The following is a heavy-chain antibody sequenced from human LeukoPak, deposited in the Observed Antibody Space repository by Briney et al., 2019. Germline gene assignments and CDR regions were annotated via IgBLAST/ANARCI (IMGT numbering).Heavy chain of an antibody. J-gene: IGHJ3*02. CDR1: GFTVSSNY. CDR3: ARDRDDSSGYYYEDAFDI. V-gene: IGHV3-66*02. Sequence: GGSLRLSCAASGFTVSSNYMSWVRLAPGKGLEWGSVIYSGGSTYYADSVKGRFTISRDNSKNTLYLQMNSLRAEDTAVYYCARDRDDSSGYYYEDAFDIWGQGTMVTVSS. CDR2: IYSGGST. D-gene: IGHD3-22*01.